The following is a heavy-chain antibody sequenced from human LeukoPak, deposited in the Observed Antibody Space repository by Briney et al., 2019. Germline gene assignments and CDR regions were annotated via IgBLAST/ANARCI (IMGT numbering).Heavy chain of an antibody. Sequence: GGSLRLSCAASEFTFSSYWMSWVRQAPGKGLEWVANIKQDGGEKYYQDSVKGRFTVSRDNAKNSLYLQMNSLRAEDTAVYYCARLGARQILEYWGQGTLVTVSS. CDR1: EFTFSSYW. J-gene: IGHJ4*02. D-gene: IGHD4-17*01. CDR3: ARLGARQILEY. V-gene: IGHV3-7*01. CDR2: IKQDGGEK.